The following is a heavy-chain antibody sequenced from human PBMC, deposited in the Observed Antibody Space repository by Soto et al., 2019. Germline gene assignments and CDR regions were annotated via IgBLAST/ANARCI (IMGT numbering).Heavy chain of an antibody. J-gene: IGHJ2*01. Sequence: EVQLVESGGGLVQPGRSLRLSCAASGFTFDDYAMNWVRQAPGKGLEWVSSISWNSGNIVYAETVKGRFNISRDNAKNTLYLQMSSLKAEDTAFYYSAKGHTTTVFSYFDLWGRGVWVTVSS. CDR3: AKGHTTTVFSYFDL. CDR1: GFTFDDYA. D-gene: IGHD1-1*01. CDR2: ISWNSGNI. V-gene: IGHV3-9*01.